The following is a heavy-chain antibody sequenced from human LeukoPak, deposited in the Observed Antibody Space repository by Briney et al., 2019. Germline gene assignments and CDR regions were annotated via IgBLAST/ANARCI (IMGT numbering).Heavy chain of an antibody. V-gene: IGHV3-64*01. CDR2: IGSNGDST. J-gene: IGHJ4*02. CDR3: ARGNVVGATRPFDY. CDR1: GFTFSNYA. D-gene: IGHD1-26*01. Sequence: GGSLRLSCAGSGFTFSNYAMYWVRQAPGKGLENVAGIGSNGDSTYYANSVKGRFTISRDNYKNTLFLQMGSLRAEDMAVYYCARGNVVGATRPFDYWGQGTLVTVSS.